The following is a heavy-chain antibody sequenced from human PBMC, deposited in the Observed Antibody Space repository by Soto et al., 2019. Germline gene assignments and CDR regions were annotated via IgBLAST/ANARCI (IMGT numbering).Heavy chain of an antibody. V-gene: IGHV3-30-3*01. CDR2: ISYDGSNK. Sequence: VGSLRLSCAASGFTFSSYAMHWVRQAPGKGLEWVAVISYDGSNKYYADSVKGRFTISRDNSKNTLYLQMNSLRAEDTAVYYCARDFPPGMTNIVVVPAAPYYWGQGTLVTVSS. D-gene: IGHD2-2*01. J-gene: IGHJ4*02. CDR3: ARDFPPGMTNIVVVPAAPYY. CDR1: GFTFSSYA.